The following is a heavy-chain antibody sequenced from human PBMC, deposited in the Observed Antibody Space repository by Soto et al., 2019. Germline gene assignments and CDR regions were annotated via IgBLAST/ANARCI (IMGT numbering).Heavy chain of an antibody. Sequence: SETLSLTCTVSGDSISSINNYWSWIRQPPGEGLEWIGFISYSGTTSYSPSLKSRVAISLDTSKNQFSLSLNFVTSADTAVYYCARGRGYSYGLDPWGQGSLVTVSS. CDR2: ISYSGTT. J-gene: IGHJ5*02. V-gene: IGHV4-30-4*01. D-gene: IGHD5-18*01. CDR1: GDSISSINNY. CDR3: ARGRGYSYGLDP.